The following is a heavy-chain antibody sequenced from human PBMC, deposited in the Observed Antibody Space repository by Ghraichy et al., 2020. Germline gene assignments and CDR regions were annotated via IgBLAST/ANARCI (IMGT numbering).Heavy chain of an antibody. Sequence: GESLNTSCKGSGYSFSSYWIGWVRQMPGKGLEWMGIMYHGDSDTRYSPSFQGQVTISADKSISTAYLQWSRLKASDTAMYYCARLHIAAAGTFDYWGQGTLVTVSS. CDR3: ARLHIAAAGTFDY. J-gene: IGHJ4*02. D-gene: IGHD6-13*01. V-gene: IGHV5-51*01. CDR1: GYSFSSYW. CDR2: MYHGDSDT.